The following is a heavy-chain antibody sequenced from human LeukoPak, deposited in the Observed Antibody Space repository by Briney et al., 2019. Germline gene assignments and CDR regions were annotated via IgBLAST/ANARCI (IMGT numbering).Heavy chain of an antibody. CDR3: TRSNWGPEY. CDR2: ISSSGSTI. J-gene: IGHJ4*02. V-gene: IGHV3-48*03. Sequence: GGSLRLSCAASGFTLSSYEMNWVRQAPGKGLEWVSYISSSGSTIYYADSVKGRFTISRDNAKNSLYLQMNSLRAEDTAVYYCTRSNWGPEYWGQGTLVTVSS. D-gene: IGHD7-27*01. CDR1: GFTLSSYE.